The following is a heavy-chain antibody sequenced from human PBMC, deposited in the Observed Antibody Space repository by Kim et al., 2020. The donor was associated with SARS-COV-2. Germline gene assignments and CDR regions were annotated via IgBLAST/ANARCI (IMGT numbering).Heavy chain of an antibody. CDR2: IDPSDSYT. Sequence: GESLKISCKGSGYTFTAYWISWVPQMPGKGLEWLASIDPSDSYTNYSPSFQGHVTISADKSINTAYLQWSSLKASDTAMYFCARHRVHYCSGVSCTLFDY. D-gene: IGHD2-15*01. V-gene: IGHV5-10-1*01. J-gene: IGHJ4*01. CDR3: ARHRVHYCSGVSCTLFDY. CDR1: GYTFTAYW.